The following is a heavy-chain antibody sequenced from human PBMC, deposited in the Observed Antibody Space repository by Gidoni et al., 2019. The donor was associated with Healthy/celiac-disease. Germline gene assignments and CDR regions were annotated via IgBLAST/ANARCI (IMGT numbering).Heavy chain of an antibody. CDR2: ISSSSSYI. CDR1: GFTFSRYS. Sequence: EVQLVESGGGLVKPGGSLRLSCPASGFTFSRYSMTWVRQAPGKGLEWVSSISSSSSYIYYADSVKGRFTISRDNAKNSLYLQMNSLRAEDTAVYYCARDLGIAAAGGMDVWGQGTTVTVSS. V-gene: IGHV3-21*01. J-gene: IGHJ6*02. CDR3: ARDLGIAAAGGMDV. D-gene: IGHD6-13*01.